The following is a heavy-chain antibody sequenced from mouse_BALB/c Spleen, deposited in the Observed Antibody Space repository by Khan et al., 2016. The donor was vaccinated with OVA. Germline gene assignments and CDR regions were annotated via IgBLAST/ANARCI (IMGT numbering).Heavy chain of an antibody. D-gene: IGHD1-1*01. V-gene: IGHV1S136*01. J-gene: IGHJ3*01. CDR1: GYTFTSYV. CDR2: INPYNDGT. CDR3: ARREYYGGSTFAY. Sequence: VQLQQSGPELVKPGASVKMSCKASGYTFTSYVMHWVKQKPGQGLEWIGYINPYNDGTKYNEKFKGKATLTSDKSSNTAYMELSSLTSEDSAVSYWARREYYGGSTFAYWGQGTLVTVSA.